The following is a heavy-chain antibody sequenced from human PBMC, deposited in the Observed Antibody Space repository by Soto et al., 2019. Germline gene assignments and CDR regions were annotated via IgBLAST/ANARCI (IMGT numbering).Heavy chain of an antibody. CDR2: IRSKAYGGTT. Sequence: GGSLRLSCTASGFTFGDYAMSWFRQAPGKGLEWVGFIRSKAYGGTTEYAASVKGRFTISRDDSKSIAYLQMNSLKTEDTAVYYCTTNWDYGDGDYYYYMDVWGKGTTVTVSS. V-gene: IGHV3-49*03. CDR3: TTNWDYGDGDYYYYMDV. CDR1: GFTFGDYA. D-gene: IGHD4-17*01. J-gene: IGHJ6*03.